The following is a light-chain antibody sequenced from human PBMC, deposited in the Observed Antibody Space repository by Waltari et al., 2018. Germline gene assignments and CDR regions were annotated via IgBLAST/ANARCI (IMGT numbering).Light chain of an antibody. CDR3: CSYAGDSTLI. CDR1: SSNVGGYTL. Sequence: QSALTQPASVSGSPGQSITISCPGTSSNVGGYTLVPGYQPHPGNAPQLIIYDVNKRPSGISHRFSGSKSGNTASLTISGLQADDESDYYCCSYAGDSTLIFGGGTKLTVL. J-gene: IGLJ2*01. V-gene: IGLV2-23*02. CDR2: DVN.